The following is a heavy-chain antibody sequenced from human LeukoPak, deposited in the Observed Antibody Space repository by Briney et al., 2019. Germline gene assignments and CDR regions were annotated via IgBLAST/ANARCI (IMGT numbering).Heavy chain of an antibody. CDR1: GGTFSSYA. CDR3: ATHLGYCSSTSCFSEDWFDP. CDR2: IIPIFGTA. Sequence: SVKVSCKASGGTFSSYAISWVRQAPGQGLEWMGGIIPIFGTANYAQKFQGRVTITADESTSTAYMELSSLRSEDTAVYYCATHLGYCSSTSCFSEDWFDPWGQGTLVTVSS. V-gene: IGHV1-69*13. D-gene: IGHD2-2*01. J-gene: IGHJ5*02.